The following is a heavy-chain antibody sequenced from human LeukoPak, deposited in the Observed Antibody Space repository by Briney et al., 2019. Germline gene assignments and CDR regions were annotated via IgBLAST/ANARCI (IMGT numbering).Heavy chain of an antibody. J-gene: IGHJ5*02. V-gene: IGHV1-18*01. CDR1: GYSFTNYA. D-gene: IGHD3-9*01. Sequence: ASVKVSCKASGYSFTNYAMNWVRQAPGQGLEWMGWISAYNTNTNYARELQGRVTMTTDTSTSTAYMELRSLRSDDTAVYYCARLVRNYDILTGYPLGEWFDTWGQGTLVTVSS. CDR3: ARLVRNYDILTGYPLGEWFDT. CDR2: ISAYNTNT.